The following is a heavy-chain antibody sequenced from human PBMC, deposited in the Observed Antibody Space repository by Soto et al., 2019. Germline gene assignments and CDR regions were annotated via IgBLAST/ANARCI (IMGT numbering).Heavy chain of an antibody. CDR2: IIPILGIA. J-gene: IGHJ5*02. D-gene: IGHD3-10*01. Sequence: ASVKVSCKASGGTFSSYTISWVRQAPGQGLEWMGRIIPILGIANYAQKFQGRVTITADKSTSTAYMELSSLRSEDTAVYYCARAETGGGDGSGSYLMIDPWGQGTLVTVSS. CDR3: ARAETGGGDGSGSYLMIDP. V-gene: IGHV1-69*02. CDR1: GGTFSSYT.